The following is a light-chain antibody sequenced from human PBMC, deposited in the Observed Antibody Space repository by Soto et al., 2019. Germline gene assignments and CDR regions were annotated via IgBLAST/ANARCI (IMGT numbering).Light chain of an antibody. V-gene: IGKV3-20*01. CDR3: QQYGSSGT. CDR1: QSVSSSY. J-gene: IGKJ1*01. CDR2: GAS. Sequence: EIVLTQSPGTLSLSPGERATLSCRASQSVSSSYLAWYQQKPGQAPRLLIYGASSRATGVPDRFSGSGSGTDFTLTISRLAPEDFAVYYCQQYGSSGTFGQGTKVEIK.